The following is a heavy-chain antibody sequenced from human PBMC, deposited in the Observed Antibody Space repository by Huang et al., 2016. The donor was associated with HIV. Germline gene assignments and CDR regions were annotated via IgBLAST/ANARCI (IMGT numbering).Heavy chain of an antibody. CDR1: GGSISSSSYY. CDR3: ARHGRVAGHYYNNMDV. D-gene: IGHD6-19*01. J-gene: IGHJ6*02. CDR2: ISYRGNT. Sequence: LQLQESGPGLVKSSETLSLICTVSGGSISSSSYYWGWIRQPPGKGPEWIGSISYRGNTYYNPPLKSRVTISVDTSKNQFSLKVNSVTAADTAVYYCARHGRVAGHYYNNMDVWGRGTTVTVSS. V-gene: IGHV4-39*01.